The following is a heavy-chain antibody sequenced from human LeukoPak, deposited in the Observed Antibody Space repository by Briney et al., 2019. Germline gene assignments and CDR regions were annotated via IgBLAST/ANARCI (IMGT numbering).Heavy chain of an antibody. CDR3: ARVGYSYEVTGGY. Sequence: SETLSLTCTVSGGSINDYYWHWIRQPPGKGLEWIGYIYYSGSTYYNPSLKSRVTISVDTSKNQFSLKLSSVTAADTAVYYCARVGYSYEVTGGYWGQGTLVTVSS. CDR2: IYYSGST. J-gene: IGHJ4*02. V-gene: IGHV4-59*08. CDR1: GGSINDYY. D-gene: IGHD5-18*01.